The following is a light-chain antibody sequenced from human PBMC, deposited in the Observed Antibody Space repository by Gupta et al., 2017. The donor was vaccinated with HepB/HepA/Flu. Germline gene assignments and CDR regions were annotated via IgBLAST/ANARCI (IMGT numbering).Light chain of an antibody. V-gene: IGLV2-11*01. J-gene: IGLJ1*01. CDR2: DVS. CDR1: SSDVGGYNY. Sequence: QSALTQPRSVSGSPGQSVTISSSGPSSDVGGYNYVSWYQQRPGKAPKLMIYDVSKRPSGFPDRFSGSKSGNTASLTISGLQAEDEADYYCCSYAGSYTYVFGTGTKVTVL. CDR3: CSYAGSYTYV.